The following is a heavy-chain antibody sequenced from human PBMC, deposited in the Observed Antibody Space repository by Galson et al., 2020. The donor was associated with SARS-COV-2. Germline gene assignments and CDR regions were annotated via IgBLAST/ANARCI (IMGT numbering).Heavy chain of an antibody. D-gene: IGHD1-1*01. CDR3: ARNCGTGTTGCDY. Sequence: SQTLSLTCAISGDSVSSNIAAWNWIRQSPSRGLGWLGRTYYRSKWYNGYAESVRSRIIINPDTSKNQFSLQLNSVTPEDTAVYYCARNCGTGTTGCDYWGQGTLVTVSS. CDR2: TYYRSKWYN. J-gene: IGHJ4*02. V-gene: IGHV6-1*01. CDR1: GDSVSSNIAA.